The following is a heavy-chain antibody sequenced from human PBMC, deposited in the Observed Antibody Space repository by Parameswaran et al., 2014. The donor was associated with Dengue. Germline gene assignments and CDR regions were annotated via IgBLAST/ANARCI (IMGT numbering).Heavy chain of an antibody. V-gene: IGHV2-5*02. Sequence: WIRQPPGKALEWLALIYWDDDKRYSPSLKSRLTITKDTSKNQVVLRMTNMDPVDTGTYYCAQTTAIGGTQWFDPWGQGTLVTVSS. CDR3: AQTTAIGGTQWFDP. D-gene: IGHD1-14*01. J-gene: IGHJ5*02. CDR2: IYWDDDK.